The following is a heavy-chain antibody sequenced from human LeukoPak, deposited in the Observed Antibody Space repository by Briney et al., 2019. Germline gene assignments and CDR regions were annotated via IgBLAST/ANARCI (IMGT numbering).Heavy chain of an antibody. CDR1: GGSFCGYY. CDR2: INHSGST. Sequence: SETLSLTCAVYGGSFCGYYWSWIRQPPGKGLEWIGEINHSGSTNYNPSLKSRVTISVDTSKSQFSLKLSSVTAADTAVYYCARLGYCSGGSCYPGWFDPWGQGTLVTVSS. D-gene: IGHD2-15*01. CDR3: ARLGYCSGGSCYPGWFDP. J-gene: IGHJ5*02. V-gene: IGHV4-34*01.